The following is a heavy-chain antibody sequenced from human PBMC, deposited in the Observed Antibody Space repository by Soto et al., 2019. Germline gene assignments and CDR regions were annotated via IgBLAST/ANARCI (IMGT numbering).Heavy chain of an antibody. Sequence: SQTLSLTCAISGDSVSSSSATWNWLRQSPSRGLEWLGRTYYRSKWYNDYAVSVRSRITINPDTSKNQFSLHMNSMTPEDTAVDYCVRTAYSIGHLSWGQGKMVTVSS. CDR3: VRTAYSIGHLS. J-gene: IGHJ3*01. D-gene: IGHD6-19*01. CDR2: TYYRSKWYN. V-gene: IGHV6-1*01. CDR1: GDSVSSSSAT.